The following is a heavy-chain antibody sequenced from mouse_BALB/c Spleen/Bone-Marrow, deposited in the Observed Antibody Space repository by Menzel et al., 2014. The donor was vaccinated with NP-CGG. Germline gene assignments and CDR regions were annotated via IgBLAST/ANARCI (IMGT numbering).Heavy chain of an antibody. V-gene: IGHV1S56*01. Sequence: VHLVESGPELVKPGASVRISCKASGYTFTSYYIHWVKQRPGQGLEWIGWIYPRNVNTKYNEKFKGKATLTSDKSSSTAYMELSSLTSEDSAVYYCARDAMDYWGQGTSVTVSS. CDR2: IYPRNVNT. CDR3: ARDAMDY. J-gene: IGHJ4*01. CDR1: GYTFTSYY.